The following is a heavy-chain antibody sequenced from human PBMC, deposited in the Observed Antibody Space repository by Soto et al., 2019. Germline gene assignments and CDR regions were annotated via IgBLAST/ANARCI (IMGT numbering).Heavy chain of an antibody. CDR2: INHSGST. CDR1: VGSFSGYY. D-gene: IGHD2-21*02. V-gene: IGHV4-34*01. J-gene: IGHJ6*02. Sequence: SETLSLTCAVYVGSFSGYYWSWIRQPPGKGLEWIGEINHSGSTNYNPSLKSRVTISVDTSKNQFSLKLNSVTAADTAVYYCARDLWGYCGTDCYPLDVWGQGTTVT. CDR3: ARDLWGYCGTDCYPLDV.